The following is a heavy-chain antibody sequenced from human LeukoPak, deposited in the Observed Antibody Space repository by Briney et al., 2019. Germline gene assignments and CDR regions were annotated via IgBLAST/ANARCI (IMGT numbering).Heavy chain of an antibody. CDR2: IDPGDSFT. CDR3: ARDGGGVSSWVSH. CDR1: GYSFSSYW. Sequence: GESLRISCKGSGYSFSSYWISWVRQMPGKGLEWMGRIDPGDSFTKYRPSLEGRVTISDDKFLSTVYLQWRSLKASDTAIYYCARDGGGVSSWVSHWGQGTLVTVSS. V-gene: IGHV5-10-1*01. D-gene: IGHD2-8*02. J-gene: IGHJ4*02.